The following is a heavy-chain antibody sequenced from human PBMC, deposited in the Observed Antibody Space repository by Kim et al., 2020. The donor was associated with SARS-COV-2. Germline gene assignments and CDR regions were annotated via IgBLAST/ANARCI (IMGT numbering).Heavy chain of an antibody. CDR2: INHSGST. J-gene: IGHJ5*02. D-gene: IGHD4-17*01. Sequence: SETLSLTCAVYGGSFSGYYWSWIRQPPGKGLEWIGEINHSGSTNYNPSLKSRVTISVDTSKNQFSLKLSSVTAADTAVYYCARDGTTVKWFDPWGQGTLVTVSS. V-gene: IGHV4-34*01. CDR3: ARDGTTVKWFDP. CDR1: GGSFSGYY.